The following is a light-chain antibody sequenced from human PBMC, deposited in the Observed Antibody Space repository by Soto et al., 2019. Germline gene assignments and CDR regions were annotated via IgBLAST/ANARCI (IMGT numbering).Light chain of an antibody. CDR2: AAS. CDR1: ETVTGKD. V-gene: IGKV3-20*01. J-gene: IGKJ1*01. CDR3: QQYSSPPQT. Sequence: EIVLTQSPGTLSLSPGDRATLSCRASETVTGKDLAWYQQKAGQAPRLLIFAASNRATGIPDRFSGSGSGTEFTLTISRLEPEDFAVYFCQQYSSPPQTFGQGTKVEIK.